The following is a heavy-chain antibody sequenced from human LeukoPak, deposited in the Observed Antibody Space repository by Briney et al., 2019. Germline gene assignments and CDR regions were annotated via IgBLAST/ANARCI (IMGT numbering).Heavy chain of an antibody. D-gene: IGHD6-13*01. CDR2: INPSGGST. V-gene: IGHV1-46*01. Sequence: ASVKVSCKASGYTFTSYYMHWVRQAPGQGLEWMGIINPSGGSTSYAQKFQGRVTMTRDTSTSTVYMELSSLRSEDTAVYYCARDKDSSGWYDVGWFDPWGQGTLVTVSS. CDR1: GYTFTSYY. J-gene: IGHJ5*02. CDR3: ARDKDSSGWYDVGWFDP.